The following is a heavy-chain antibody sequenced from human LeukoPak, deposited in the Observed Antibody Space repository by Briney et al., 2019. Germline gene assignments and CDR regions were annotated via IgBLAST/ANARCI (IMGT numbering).Heavy chain of an antibody. Sequence: SETLSLTCTVSGGSIIGYYWTWIRQPPGKGLEWIGYIYTSGSTNYNPSLKSRVTISVDMSKNQFSLQLSSVTAADTAVYFCARGLVSDFWSGYYPQHYYYYIDVWGKGTPVTVSS. CDR2: IYTSGST. D-gene: IGHD3-3*01. CDR3: ARGLVSDFWSGYYPQHYYYYIDV. J-gene: IGHJ6*03. V-gene: IGHV4-4*09. CDR1: GGSIIGYY.